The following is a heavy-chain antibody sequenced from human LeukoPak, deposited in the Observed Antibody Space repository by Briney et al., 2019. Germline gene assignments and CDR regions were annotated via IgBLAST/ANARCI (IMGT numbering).Heavy chain of an antibody. CDR1: GGSISSYY. D-gene: IGHD3-3*01. Sequence: PSETLSLTCTVSGGSISSYYWSWIRQPPGKGLEWIGYIYYSGSTNYNPSLKSRVTISVDTSKNQFSLKLSSVTAADTAVYYCARGRYYDFWSGYSLFDYWGQGTLVTVSS. V-gene: IGHV4-59*01. J-gene: IGHJ4*02. CDR2: IYYSGST. CDR3: ARGRYYDFWSGYSLFDY.